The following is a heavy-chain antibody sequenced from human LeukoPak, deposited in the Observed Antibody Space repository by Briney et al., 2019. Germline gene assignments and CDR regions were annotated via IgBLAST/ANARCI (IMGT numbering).Heavy chain of an antibody. CDR1: GFTFSNSA. D-gene: IGHD2-2*01. J-gene: IGHJ3*02. CDR3: AKALRYCSSTSCQERYGAFDI. Sequence: GGSPRLSCAASGFTFSNSAMSWVRQAPGKGLEWVSAVSGSGGSTYYADSVKGRFTISRDNSKNTLYLQMNSLRAEDTAVYYCAKALRYCSSTSCQERYGAFDIWGQGTMVTVSS. V-gene: IGHV3-23*01. CDR2: VSGSGGST.